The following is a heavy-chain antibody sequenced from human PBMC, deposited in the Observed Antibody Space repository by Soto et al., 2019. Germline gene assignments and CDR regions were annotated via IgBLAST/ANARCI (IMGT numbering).Heavy chain of an antibody. V-gene: IGHV1-18*01. CDR3: ARGGRSKYCSGGSCYLY. CDR1: GYTFTSYG. J-gene: IGHJ4*02. Sequence: QVQLVQSGAEVKKPGDSVKVSCKASGYTFTSYGISWVRQAPGQGLEWMGWISAYNGNTNYAQKPKGRVTMTTDTSTSTAYMELRSLRSDDTAVYYCARGGRSKYCSGGSCYLYWGQGTLVTVSS. D-gene: IGHD2-15*01. CDR2: ISAYNGNT.